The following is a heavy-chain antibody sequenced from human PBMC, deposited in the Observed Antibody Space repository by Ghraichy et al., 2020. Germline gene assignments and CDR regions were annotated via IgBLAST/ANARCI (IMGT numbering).Heavy chain of an antibody. D-gene: IGHD2-15*01. Sequence: ASVKVSCKASGYTFIEYYIHWVRQAPGQGLEWLGWINPYSGVTNSAQNFQGRVTLTRDTSISTAYMELHSLRSDDTALFYCARGNARTQGYCSGGSCYYGVDVWGQGTTVTVSS. CDR2: INPYSGVT. CDR1: GYTFIEYY. V-gene: IGHV1-2*02. CDR3: ARGNARTQGYCSGGSCYYGVDV. J-gene: IGHJ6*02.